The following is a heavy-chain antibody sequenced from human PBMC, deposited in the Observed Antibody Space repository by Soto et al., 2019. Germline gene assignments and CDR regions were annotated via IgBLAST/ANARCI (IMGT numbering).Heavy chain of an antibody. Sequence: PSETLSLTCTVSGDSITSGESYWSWIRQPPGKGLEWIGYIYYSGSTYYNPSLKSRISISVDTSKNQFSLKLRSVTAADTAVYYCARDLATMPWRYESRPTDYCMDVWGQGTTVTVSS. J-gene: IGHJ6*02. V-gene: IGHV4-30-4*01. CDR2: IYYSGST. CDR3: ARDLATMPWRYESRPTDYCMDV. D-gene: IGHD3-22*01. CDR1: GDSITSGESY.